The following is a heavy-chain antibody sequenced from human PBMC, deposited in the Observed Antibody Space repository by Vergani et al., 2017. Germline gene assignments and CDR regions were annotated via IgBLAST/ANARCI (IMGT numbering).Heavy chain of an antibody. V-gene: IGHV5-10-1*03. J-gene: IGHJ5*02. CDR2: IDPSDSYT. CDR1: GYSFTSYW. CDR3: AGHMRSDMGWFDP. Sequence: EVQLVQSGAEVKTPGESLRISCKGSGYSFTSYWISWVRQMPGKGMEWMGRIDPSDSYTNYSPSFQGHVTISADKSISTAYLQWSSLKASDTAMYYCAGHMRSDMGWFDPWGQGTLVTVSS. D-gene: IGHD5-24*01.